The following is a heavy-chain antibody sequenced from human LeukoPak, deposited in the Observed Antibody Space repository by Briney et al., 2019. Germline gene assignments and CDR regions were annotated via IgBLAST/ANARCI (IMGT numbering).Heavy chain of an antibody. Sequence: GGSLRLSCAASGFTFSDSAMHWVRQASGKGLEWVGRIRSKANNYATAYAASVKGRFTISRDDSKNTAYLQMSSLKTEDTAMYYCTTQTIAAAGPIMDVWGKGTTVTVSS. CDR1: GFTFSDSA. J-gene: IGHJ6*03. CDR2: IRSKANNYAT. V-gene: IGHV3-73*01. CDR3: TTQTIAAAGPIMDV. D-gene: IGHD6-13*01.